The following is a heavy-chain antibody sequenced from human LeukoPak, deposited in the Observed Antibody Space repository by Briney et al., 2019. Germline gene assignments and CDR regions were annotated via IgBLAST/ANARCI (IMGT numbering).Heavy chain of an antibody. V-gene: IGHV4-34*01. J-gene: IGHJ3*02. CDR2: INHSGST. Sequence: SSETLSLTCAVYGGSFSGYYWRWIRQPPGKGLEWIGEINHSGSTNYNPSLKSRVTISVDTSTNQFSLKLSSVTAADTAVYYCARVRRYCSSTSCYWPAFDIWGQGTMVTVSS. D-gene: IGHD2-2*01. CDR3: ARVRRYCSSTSCYWPAFDI. CDR1: GGSFSGYY.